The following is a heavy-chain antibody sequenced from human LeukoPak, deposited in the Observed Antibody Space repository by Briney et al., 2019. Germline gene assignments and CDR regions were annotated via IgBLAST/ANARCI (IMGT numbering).Heavy chain of an antibody. Sequence: ASVKVSCKASGYTFTGYYVHWVRQAPGQGLEWMGWINPNSGGTNYAQKFQGRVTMTRDTSISTAYMELSRLRSDDTAVYYCARVGAVAVLYYFDYWGQGTLVTVSS. CDR3: ARVGAVAVLYYFDY. CDR2: INPNSGGT. J-gene: IGHJ4*02. V-gene: IGHV1-2*02. D-gene: IGHD6-19*01. CDR1: GYTFTGYY.